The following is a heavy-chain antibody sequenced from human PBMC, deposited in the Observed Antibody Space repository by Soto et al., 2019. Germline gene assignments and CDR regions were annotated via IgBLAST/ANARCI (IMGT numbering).Heavy chain of an antibody. CDR2: ISYDGSNK. CDR3: AKDDGHYYDFWSGYFI. V-gene: IGHV3-30*18. D-gene: IGHD3-3*01. CDR1: GFTFSSYG. J-gene: IGHJ4*02. Sequence: GGSLRLSCAASGFTFSSYGMHWVRQAPGKGLEWVAVISYDGSNKYYADSVKGRFTISRDNSKNTLYLQMNSLRAEDTALYYCAKDDGHYYDFWSGYFIWGQGTLVTVSS.